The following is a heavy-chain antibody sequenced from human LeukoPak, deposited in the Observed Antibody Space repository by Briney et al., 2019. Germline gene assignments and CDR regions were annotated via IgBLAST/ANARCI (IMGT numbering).Heavy chain of an antibody. Sequence: SETLSLTCTVSSGSISGYYYNWIRQPPGKGLEWIGYIYYSGSTNYNPSLKSRVTISVDTSKNQLSLRLSSVTAADTAVYYCARHPHYYFDDTARWGQGTLVTVSS. CDR2: IYYSGST. D-gene: IGHD3-22*01. V-gene: IGHV4-59*08. CDR1: SGSISGYY. CDR3: ARHPHYYFDDTAR. J-gene: IGHJ4*02.